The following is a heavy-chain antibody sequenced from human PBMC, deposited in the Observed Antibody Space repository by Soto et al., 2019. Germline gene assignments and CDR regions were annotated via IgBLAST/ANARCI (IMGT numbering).Heavy chain of an antibody. V-gene: IGHV4-31*03. D-gene: IGHD2-15*01. CDR2: IYYSGST. CDR3: ARGSVVAATLFDY. J-gene: IGHJ4*02. Sequence: QVQLQESGPGRVKPSQTLSLTCTVSGGSISSGGYYWSWIRQHPGTGLEWIGYIYYSGSTYYNPSLKSRVTISVDTSKNQFSLKLSSVTAADTAVYYCARGSVVAATLFDYWGQGTLVTVSS. CDR1: GGSISSGGYY.